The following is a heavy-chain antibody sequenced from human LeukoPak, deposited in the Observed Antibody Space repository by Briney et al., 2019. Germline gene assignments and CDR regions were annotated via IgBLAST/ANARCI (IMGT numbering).Heavy chain of an antibody. J-gene: IGHJ6*03. CDR3: ARGLVGRDPYSSSWWGTYYYLDV. CDR2: MNPNSGNT. Sequence: ASVKVSCKASGYTFTSYDINWVRQATGQGLEWMGWMNPNSGNTGYAQKFQGRVTITRNTSISTAYMELSSLRSEDTAVYYCARGLVGRDPYSSSWWGTYYYLDVWGKGTTVTVSS. D-gene: IGHD6-13*01. CDR1: GYTFTSYD. V-gene: IGHV1-8*03.